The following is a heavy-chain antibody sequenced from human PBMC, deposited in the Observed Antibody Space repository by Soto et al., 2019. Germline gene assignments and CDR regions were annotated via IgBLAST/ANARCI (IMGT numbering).Heavy chain of an antibody. CDR3: TSLSYSGSYYLHPSDN. Sequence: SETLSLTCTVSGGSVSSNHYYWGWVRQTPGKGLEWIATIFHNGNTYSNPSFRGRVTISLDTSKNLFSLKLTSVTAADTAVYFCTSLSYSGSYYLHPSDNWGGGTRVTVS. CDR2: IFHNGNT. V-gene: IGHV4-39*01. CDR1: GGSVSSNHYY. J-gene: IGHJ4*02. D-gene: IGHD1-26*01.